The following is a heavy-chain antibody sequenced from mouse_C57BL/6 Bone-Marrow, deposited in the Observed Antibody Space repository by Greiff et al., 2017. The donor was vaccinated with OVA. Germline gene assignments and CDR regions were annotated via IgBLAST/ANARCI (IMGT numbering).Heavy chain of an antibody. CDR2: IRNKANGYTT. V-gene: IGHV7-3*01. D-gene: IGHD1-1*01. CDR3: ARGDYYGSSLDY. Sequence: EVKLVESGGGLVQPGGSLSLSCAASGFTFTDYYMSWVRQPPGKALEWLGFIRNKANGYTTEYSASVKGRFTISRDTSQSILYLQMNALRAEDSATYYCARGDYYGSSLDYWGQGTTLTVSS. CDR1: GFTFTDYY. J-gene: IGHJ2*01.